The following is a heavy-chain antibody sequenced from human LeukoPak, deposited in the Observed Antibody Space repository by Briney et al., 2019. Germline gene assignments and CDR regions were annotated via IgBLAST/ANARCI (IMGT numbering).Heavy chain of an antibody. D-gene: IGHD4-11*01. V-gene: IGHV4-59*01. J-gene: IGHJ6*02. CDR1: GGSMSRYY. CDR3: ARSYSYYYYYYGMDV. CDR2: IYYSGTT. Sequence: PSETLSLTCTVSGGSMSRYYWSWIRQSPGKDLEWIAYIYYSGTTHYNPSLKSRVTISIDTSKSQFSLGLSSVTAADTAVYYCARSYSYYYYYYGMDVWGQGTTVTVSS.